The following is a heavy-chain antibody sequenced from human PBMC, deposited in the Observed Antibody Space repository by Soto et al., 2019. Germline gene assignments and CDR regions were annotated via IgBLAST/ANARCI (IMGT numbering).Heavy chain of an antibody. CDR1: GYTFTSYD. Sequence: GASVKVSCKASGYTFTSYDINWVRQATGQGLEWMGWMNPNSGNTGYAQKFQGRVTMTRNTSISTAYMELSSLRSEDTAVYYCARSPFYDFWSGFLEGYYYYGMDVWGQGTTVTVSS. D-gene: IGHD3-3*01. V-gene: IGHV1-8*01. J-gene: IGHJ6*02. CDR3: ARSPFYDFWSGFLEGYYYYGMDV. CDR2: MNPNSGNT.